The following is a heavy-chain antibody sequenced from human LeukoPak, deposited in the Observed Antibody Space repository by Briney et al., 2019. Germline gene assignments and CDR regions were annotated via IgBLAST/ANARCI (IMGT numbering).Heavy chain of an antibody. CDR2: ISDTGNT. CDR3: AKAPVTTCRGAFCYPFDY. CDR1: GFSFTSYS. V-gene: IGHV3-23*01. D-gene: IGHD2-15*01. J-gene: IGHJ4*02. Sequence: GGSLRLSCAASGFSFTSYSFNWVRQAPGKGLEWVSAISDTGNTYHADSVKGRFTISRDSSKNTLFLQMNRLRPEDAAVYYCAKAPVTTCRGAFCYPFDYWGLGTLVTVSS.